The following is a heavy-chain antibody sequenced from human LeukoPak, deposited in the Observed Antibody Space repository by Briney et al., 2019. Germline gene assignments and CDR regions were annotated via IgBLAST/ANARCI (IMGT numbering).Heavy chain of an antibody. J-gene: IGHJ5*02. D-gene: IGHD3-10*01. CDR1: GGSISSSNW. CDR2: IYHSGST. CDR3: ARDSGTTGEVKFDP. V-gene: IGHV4-4*02. Sequence: SETLSLTCAVSGGSISSSNWWSWVRQPPGKGLEWIGEIYHSGSTNYNPSLKSRVILSLDTSNNHFSLKLISVTAADTAVYYCARDSGTTGEVKFDPWGQGMLVTVSS.